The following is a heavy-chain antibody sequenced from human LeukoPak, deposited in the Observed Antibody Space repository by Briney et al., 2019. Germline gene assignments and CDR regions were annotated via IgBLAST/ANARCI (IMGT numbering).Heavy chain of an antibody. J-gene: IGHJ4*02. CDR3: ARYGSGFDY. CDR2: IYSGGTT. D-gene: IGHD3-10*01. Sequence: GGSLRLSCAASGFTVSSNYMNWVRQAPGKGLEWVSIIYSGGTTYYADSVKGRLTISRDNSKNTLYLQMNSLRAEDTAVYYCARYGSGFDYWGQGTLVTVSS. V-gene: IGHV3-53*01. CDR1: GFTVSSNY.